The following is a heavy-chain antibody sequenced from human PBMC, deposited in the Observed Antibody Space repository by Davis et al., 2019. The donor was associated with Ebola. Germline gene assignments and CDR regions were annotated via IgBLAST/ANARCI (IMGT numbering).Heavy chain of an antibody. CDR2: IKQDGSGK. D-gene: IGHD1-26*01. CDR3: ARETDRGFDY. J-gene: IGHJ4*02. Sequence: GESLKISCAASGFTFSSYSMNWVRQAPGKGLEWVANIKQDGSGKYSVDSVKGRFTISRDNARNSLYLQMNSLRAEDTAVYYCARETDRGFDYWGQGTLVTVSS. CDR1: GFTFSSYS. V-gene: IGHV3-7*01.